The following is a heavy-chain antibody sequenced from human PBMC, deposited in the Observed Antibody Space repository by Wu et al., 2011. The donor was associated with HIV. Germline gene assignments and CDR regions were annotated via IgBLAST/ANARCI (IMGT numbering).Heavy chain of an antibody. D-gene: IGHD4-23*01. CDR3: ARGLDYGGNWD. V-gene: IGHV1-18*01. Sequence: SWVRQAPGQGLEWMGWISAYNGNTNYAQKLQGRVTMTTDTSTSTAYMELRSLRSDDTAVYYCARGLDYGGNWDWGQGTLVTVSS. CDR2: ISAYNGNT. J-gene: IGHJ4*02.